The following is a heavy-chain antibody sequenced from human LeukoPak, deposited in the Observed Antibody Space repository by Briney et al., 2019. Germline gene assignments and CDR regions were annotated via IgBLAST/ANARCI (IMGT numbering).Heavy chain of an antibody. CDR3: ARGGQDTNGYFIWFDT. V-gene: IGHV4-59*11. D-gene: IGHD2-8*01. Sequence: SSETLSLTCTVSGXSITTXYXXWXXXAPGXALEWIXXISYSGNPYYNPFLKSRVTISRDMSKNQFSLKLTSVTAADTAVYYCARGGQDTNGYFIWFDTWGQGTLVTVSS. J-gene: IGHJ5*02. CDR1: GXSITTXY. CDR2: ISYSGNP.